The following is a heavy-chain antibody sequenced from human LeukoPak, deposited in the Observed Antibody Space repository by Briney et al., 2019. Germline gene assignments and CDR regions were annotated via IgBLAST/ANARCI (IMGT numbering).Heavy chain of an antibody. D-gene: IGHD1-26*01. Sequence: SETLSLTCAVYGVPSRVYYWHWFRPPPRKGLEWVGEISHRGSTIYIPSLKSGVTISIDMSLSQCSLTVSSVAAEDTAVYYCAAIKRANTPFDPWGQGTLVTVSS. V-gene: IGHV4-34*01. J-gene: IGHJ5*02. CDR1: GVPSRVYY. CDR3: AAIKRANTPFDP. CDR2: ISHRGST.